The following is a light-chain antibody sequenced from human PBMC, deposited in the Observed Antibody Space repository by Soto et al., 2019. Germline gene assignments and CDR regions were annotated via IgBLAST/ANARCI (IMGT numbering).Light chain of an antibody. CDR1: QNINTW. CDR3: QQYHSYST. V-gene: IGKV1-5*03. Sequence: DIQMTQSPSTLSASVGDRVTITCRASQNINTWLSWHQQKPGKAPKLLIYAAPTLQSGVPLRFSGTGSGTEFTLTISSLQPDDFATYYCQQYHSYSTFGQGTKVDIK. J-gene: IGKJ1*01. CDR2: AAP.